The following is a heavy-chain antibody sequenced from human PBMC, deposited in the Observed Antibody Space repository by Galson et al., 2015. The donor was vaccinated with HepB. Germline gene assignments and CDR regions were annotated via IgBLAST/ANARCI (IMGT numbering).Heavy chain of an antibody. CDR3: ARIRRSSGWYGVTNDAFDI. Sequence: PALVKPTQTLTLTCTFSGFSLSTSGVGVGWIRQPPGKALEWLALIYWDDDKRYSPSLKSRLTITKDTSENQVVLTMTNMDPVDTATYYCARIRRSSGWYGVTNDAFDIWGQGTMVTVSS. CDR2: IYWDDDK. D-gene: IGHD6-19*01. J-gene: IGHJ3*02. V-gene: IGHV2-5*02. CDR1: GFSLSTSGVG.